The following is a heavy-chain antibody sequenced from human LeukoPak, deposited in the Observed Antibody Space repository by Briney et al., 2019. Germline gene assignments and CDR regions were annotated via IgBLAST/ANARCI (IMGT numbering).Heavy chain of an antibody. D-gene: IGHD6-13*01. J-gene: IGHJ4*02. CDR3: AREGGSSSANFDY. V-gene: IGHV4-59*01. CDR2: IYYSGST. CDR1: GGSISSDY. Sequence: SETLSLTCTVSGGSISSDYWSWIRQPPGKGLEWIGYIYYSGSTNYNPSLKSRVTISVDTSKNQFSLKLSSVTAADTAVYYCAREGGSSSANFDYWGQGTLVTVSS.